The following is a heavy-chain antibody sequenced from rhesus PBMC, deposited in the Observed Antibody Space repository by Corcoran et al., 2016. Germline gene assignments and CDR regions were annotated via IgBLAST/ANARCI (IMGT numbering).Heavy chain of an antibody. Sequence: QVQLQESGPGLVKSSETLSLTCAVSGGSFSSYWWSWIRQPPGKGLEWIGEINGFSENTNYPPSLKSRVTISKAASKTQFSLKLSSVTAADTAVYYCASNPYYTSIDYWGQGVLVTVSS. CDR2: INGFSENT. J-gene: IGHJ4*01. CDR3: ASNPYYTSIDY. D-gene: IGHD3-9*01. V-gene: IGHV4-80*01. CDR1: GGSFSSYW.